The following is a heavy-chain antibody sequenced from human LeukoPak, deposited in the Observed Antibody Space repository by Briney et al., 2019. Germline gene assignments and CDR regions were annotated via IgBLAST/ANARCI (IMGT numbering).Heavy chain of an antibody. J-gene: IGHJ4*02. Sequence: GGSLRLSCSASGFTFSTYTMHWVRQAPGKGLEYVSAINSNGGSTYYADSVKGRFTISRDNSKNTLYLQMSSLRAEDTAVYYCVKLRRGSYYHFDYWGQGTLVTVSS. CDR3: VKLRRGSYYHFDY. V-gene: IGHV3-64D*09. CDR2: INSNGGST. D-gene: IGHD1-26*01. CDR1: GFTFSTYT.